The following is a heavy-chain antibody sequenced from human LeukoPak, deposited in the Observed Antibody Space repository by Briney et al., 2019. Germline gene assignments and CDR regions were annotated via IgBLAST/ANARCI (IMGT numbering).Heavy chain of an antibody. CDR2: ISGSSGST. V-gene: IGHV3-23*01. J-gene: IGHJ4*02. CDR1: GFTVSNYA. Sequence: GGSLRLSCAASGFTVSNYAMGWVRQAPEKGLEWVSGISGSSGSTYYADSVKGRFTISTDNSKNTLYLQMNSLRAEDTAVYYCAKTLVLMVYAPFDYWGQGTLVTVSS. D-gene: IGHD2-8*01. CDR3: AKTLVLMVYAPFDY.